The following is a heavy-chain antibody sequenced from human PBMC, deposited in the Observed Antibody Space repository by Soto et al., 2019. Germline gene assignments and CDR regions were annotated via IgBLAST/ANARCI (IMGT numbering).Heavy chain of an antibody. Sequence: GGSLRLSCSASGFTFSSYAMHWVRQAPGKGLEYVSAISSNGGSTYYADSVKGRFTISRDNSKNTLYLQMSSLRAEGTAVYYCVRGIAAAGSYYFDYWGQGTLVTVSS. CDR3: VRGIAAAGSYYFDY. D-gene: IGHD6-13*01. V-gene: IGHV3-64D*06. CDR1: GFTFSSYA. J-gene: IGHJ4*02. CDR2: ISSNGGST.